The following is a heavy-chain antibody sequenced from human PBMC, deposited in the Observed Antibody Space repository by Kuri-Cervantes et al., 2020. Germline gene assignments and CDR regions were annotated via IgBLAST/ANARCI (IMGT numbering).Heavy chain of an antibody. CDR3: LGVGDY. D-gene: IGHD3-10*01. CDR2: IRSKANSYAT. Sequence: GESLKISCAASGFTFSGSAMHWVRQASGKGLEWVGRIRSKANSYATAYAASVKGRFTISRDNSKNTLYLQMNSLRAEDTAVYYCLGVGDYWGQGTLVTVSS. J-gene: IGHJ4*02. CDR1: GFTFSGSA. V-gene: IGHV3-73*01.